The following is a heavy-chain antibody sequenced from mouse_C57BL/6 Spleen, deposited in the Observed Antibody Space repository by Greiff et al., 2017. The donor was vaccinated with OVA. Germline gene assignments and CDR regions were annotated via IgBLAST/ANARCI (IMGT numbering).Heavy chain of an antibody. CDR2: ISSGSSTI. CDR1: GFTFSDYG. V-gene: IGHV5-17*01. D-gene: IGHD3-3*01. J-gene: IGHJ4*01. Sequence: EVQVVESGGGLVKPGGSLKLSCAASGFTFSDYGMHWVRQAPEKGLEWVAYISSGSSTIYYADTVKGRFTISRDNAKNTLFLQMTSLRSEDTAMYYCARQGRNYAMDYWGQGTSVTVSS. CDR3: ARQGRNYAMDY.